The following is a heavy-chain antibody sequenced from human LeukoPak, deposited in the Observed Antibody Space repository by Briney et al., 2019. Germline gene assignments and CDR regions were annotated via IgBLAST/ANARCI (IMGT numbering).Heavy chain of an antibody. CDR2: ISSSRSYI. V-gene: IGHV3-21*04. CDR3: ARDEIDYYDRPQVWFDP. CDR1: GLTFSSYS. J-gene: IGHJ5*02. D-gene: IGHD3-22*01. Sequence: GGSLRLSCAASGLTFSSYSMNWVRQAPGKGLEWVSFISSSRSYIYYADSVKGRFTISRDNAKNSLYLQMNSLRAEDTAVYYCARDEIDYYDRPQVWFDPWGQGTLVTVSS.